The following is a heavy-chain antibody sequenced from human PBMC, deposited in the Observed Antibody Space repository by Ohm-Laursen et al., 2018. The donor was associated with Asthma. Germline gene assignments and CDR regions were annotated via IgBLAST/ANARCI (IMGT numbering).Heavy chain of an antibody. CDR1: GFTFTSSA. J-gene: IGHJ6*02. D-gene: IGHD4-17*01. CDR2: IVVGSGNT. CDR3: ARGDYGDFPYPYYYYGMDV. V-gene: IGHV1-58*01. Sequence: SVKVSCKASGFTFTSSAVQWVRQARGQRLEWIGWIVVGSGNTNYAQKFQERVTITRDMSTSTAYMELSSLRSEDTAVYYCARGDYGDFPYPYYYYGMDVWGQGTTVTVSS.